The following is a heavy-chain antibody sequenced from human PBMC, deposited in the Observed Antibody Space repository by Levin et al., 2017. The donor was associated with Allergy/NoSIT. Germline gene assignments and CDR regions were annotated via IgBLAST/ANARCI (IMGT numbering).Heavy chain of an antibody. CDR1: GLTFRSYG. CDR2: ISYDGSNK. J-gene: IGHJ6*02. CDR3: AKEGQADCDGDCLYGMDV. D-gene: IGHD2-21*02. Sequence: GGSLRLSCVDPGLTFRSYGMHWVRQAPGKGLEWVALISYDGSNKYYAGSVKGRFTISRDNSKNTLYLHMNSLRAEDTAVYYCAKEGQADCDGDCLYGMDVWGQGTTVTVSS. V-gene: IGHV3-30*18.